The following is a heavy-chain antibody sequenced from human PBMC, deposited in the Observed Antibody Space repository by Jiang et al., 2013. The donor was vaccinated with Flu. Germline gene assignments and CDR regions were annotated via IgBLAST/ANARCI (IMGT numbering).Heavy chain of an antibody. V-gene: IGHV6-1*01. CDR2: TYYRSKWYN. J-gene: IGHJ5*02. Sequence: SVSSNSAAWNWIRQSPSRGLEWLGRTYYRSKWYNDYAVSVKSRITINPDTSKNQFSLQLNSVTPEDTAVYYCARDPNHTYDERGYNWFDPWGQGTLVTVSS. D-gene: IGHD3-3*01. CDR3: ARDPNHTYDERGYNWFDP. CDR1: SVSSNSAA.